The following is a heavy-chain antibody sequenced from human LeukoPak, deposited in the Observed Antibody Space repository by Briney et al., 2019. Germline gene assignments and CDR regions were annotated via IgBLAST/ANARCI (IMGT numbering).Heavy chain of an antibody. CDR2: ISSSSSTI. J-gene: IGHJ3*02. Sequence: GGSLRLSCAASGFTFSSYSMNWVRQAPGKGLEWVSYISSSSSTIYYADSVKGRFTISRDNAKNSLYLQMNSLRAEDTAVYYCARGASYFSSGYYYDDAFDIWGQGTMVTVSS. V-gene: IGHV3-48*04. CDR3: ARGASYFSSGYYYDDAFDI. D-gene: IGHD3-22*01. CDR1: GFTFSSYS.